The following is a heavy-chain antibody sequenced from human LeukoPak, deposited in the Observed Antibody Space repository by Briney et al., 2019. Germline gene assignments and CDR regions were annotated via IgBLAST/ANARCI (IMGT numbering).Heavy chain of an antibody. CDR2: IVHSGNT. J-gene: IGHJ3*02. Sequence: SETLSLTCAVYGGSFSGYYWSWIRQPPVKGLEWIGEIVHSGNTKYNPSLKSRVTISVDTSKNQFSLNLTSVTAADTAVYYCARFGSSTWYKGAFDIWGQGTMVTVAS. V-gene: IGHV4-34*12. CDR1: GGSFSGYY. D-gene: IGHD6-13*01. CDR3: ARFGSSTWYKGAFDI.